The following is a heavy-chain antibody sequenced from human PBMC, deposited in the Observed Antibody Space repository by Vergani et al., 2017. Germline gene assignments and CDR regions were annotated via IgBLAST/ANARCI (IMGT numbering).Heavy chain of an antibody. CDR2: INAGNGNT. CDR3: ARGYSSGWYFNY. J-gene: IGHJ4*02. D-gene: IGHD6-19*01. CDR1: GYTFTSYA. V-gene: IGHV1-3*01. Sequence: QVQLVQSGAEVKKPGASVKVSCKASGYTFTSYAMHWVRQAPGQRLEWMGWINAGNGNTKYSQKFQGRVTITSDTSASTAYMELSSLRSEDTAVYYCARGYSSGWYFNYWGQGTLVTVSA.